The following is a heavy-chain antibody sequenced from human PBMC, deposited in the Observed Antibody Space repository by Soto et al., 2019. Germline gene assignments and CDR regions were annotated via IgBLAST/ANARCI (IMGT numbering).Heavy chain of an antibody. CDR2: IWYDGSNK. CDR1: GFTFSSYG. J-gene: IGHJ3*02. CDR3: AVGSYSSSWYDAFDI. Sequence: VQLVESGGGVVQPGRSLRLSCAASGFTFSSYGMHWVRQAPGKGLEWVAVIWYDGSNKYYADSVKGRFTISRDNSKNTLYLQMNSLRAEDTAVYYCAVGSYSSSWYDAFDIWGQGTMVTVSS. D-gene: IGHD6-13*01. V-gene: IGHV3-33*01.